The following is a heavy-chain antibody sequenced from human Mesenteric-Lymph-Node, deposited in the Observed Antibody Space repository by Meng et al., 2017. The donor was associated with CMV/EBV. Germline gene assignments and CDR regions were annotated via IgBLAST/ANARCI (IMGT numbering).Heavy chain of an antibody. J-gene: IGHJ4*02. D-gene: IGHD3-3*01. CDR2: MNPNSGNT. CDR3: ASSLEDFWGY. Sequence: ASVKVSCKASGYTFTSYDINWVRQATGQGLEWMGWMNPNSGNTVYPEKLQGRVTITRNTSISTAYMELSSLRSDDTAVYYCASSLEDFWGYWGQGTLVTVSS. CDR1: GYTFTSYD. V-gene: IGHV1-8*03.